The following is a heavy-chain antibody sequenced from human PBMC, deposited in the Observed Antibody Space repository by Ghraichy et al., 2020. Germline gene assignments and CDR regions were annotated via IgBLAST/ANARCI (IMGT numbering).Heavy chain of an antibody. CDR3: ARDRGRGSSYYYYYGMDV. CDR2: IYYSGST. J-gene: IGHJ6*02. CDR1: GGSISSYY. Sequence: ESLNISCTVSGGSISSYYWSWIRQPPGKGLEWIGYIYYSGSTNYNPSLKSRVTISVDTSKNQFSLKLSSVTAADTAVYYCARDRGRGSSYYYYYGMDVWGQGTTVTVSS. D-gene: IGHD1-26*01. V-gene: IGHV4-59*01.